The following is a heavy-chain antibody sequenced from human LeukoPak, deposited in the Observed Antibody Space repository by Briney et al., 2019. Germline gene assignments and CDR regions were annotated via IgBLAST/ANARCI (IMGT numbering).Heavy chain of an antibody. Sequence: GSSVKVSCKASGGTFSSYDISWVRQAPGQGLEWMGGIMPMFGKTNYAQKFQGRETPNADKATRTVYLDLTRLTSEDTAGYYLSSSTAIATPPDSWGQGTLVTVSS. CDR3: SSSTAIATPPDS. CDR2: IMPMFGKT. V-gene: IGHV1-69*06. J-gene: IGHJ4*02. CDR1: GGTFSSYD. D-gene: IGHD5-18*01.